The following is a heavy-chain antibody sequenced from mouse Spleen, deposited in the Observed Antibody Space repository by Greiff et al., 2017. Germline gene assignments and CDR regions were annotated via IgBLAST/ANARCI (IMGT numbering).Heavy chain of an antibody. CDR1: GFTFSDYY. CDR3: ARDGVLGEAMDY. CDR2: INYDGSSS. Sequence: EVKLVESEGGLVQPGSSMKLSCTASGFTFSDYYMAWVRQVPEKGLEWVANINYDGSSSYYLDSLKSRFIISRDNAKNILYLQMSSLKSEDTATYYCARDGVLGEAMDYWGQGTSVTVSS. V-gene: IGHV5-16*01. D-gene: IGHD3-1*01. J-gene: IGHJ4*01.